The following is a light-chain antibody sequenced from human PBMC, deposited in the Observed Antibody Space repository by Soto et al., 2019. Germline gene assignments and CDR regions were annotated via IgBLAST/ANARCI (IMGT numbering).Light chain of an antibody. V-gene: IGKV1-6*01. J-gene: IGKJ1*01. CDR2: AAS. CDR3: LQDYDYPWT. Sequence: IQMTQSPSFLSASVGDRVTITCRASQAISNYLGWHQQKPGKAPKLLIYAASSLHSGVPSRFSGSGSGTDFTLTISSLQPEDFATYYCLQDYDYPWTFGQGTKVDI. CDR1: QAISNY.